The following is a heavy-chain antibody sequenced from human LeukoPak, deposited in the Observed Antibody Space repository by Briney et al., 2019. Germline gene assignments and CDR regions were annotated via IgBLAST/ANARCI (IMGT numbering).Heavy chain of an antibody. CDR3: ARPQTAGAWFDP. Sequence: SETLSLTCTVSGGSISSSSYYWGWIRPPPGKGLDWIGSIYYSGSTYYNPSLKSRVTISVDTSKNQFSLKLSSVTAADTAVYYCARPQTAGAWFDPWGQGTLVTVSS. CDR1: GGSISSSSYY. J-gene: IGHJ5*02. V-gene: IGHV4-39*01. CDR2: IYYSGST. D-gene: IGHD6-19*01.